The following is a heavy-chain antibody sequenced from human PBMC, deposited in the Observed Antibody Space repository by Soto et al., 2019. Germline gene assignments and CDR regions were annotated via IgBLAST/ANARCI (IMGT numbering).Heavy chain of an antibody. CDR2: IRKKANSYTT. J-gene: IGHJ6*02. V-gene: IGHV3-72*01. CDR3: ARVQNSPGYNYFAMDV. Sequence: EVQLVESGGGLVQPGGSLRLSCAASGFIFSDHYMDWVRQAPGKGLEWVGRIRKKANSYTTQYAASVEGRFSISRDDSENLLDVQMNSLKIEDTAVYFCARVQNSPGYNYFAMDVWGQGTTVTVSS. CDR1: GFIFSDHY.